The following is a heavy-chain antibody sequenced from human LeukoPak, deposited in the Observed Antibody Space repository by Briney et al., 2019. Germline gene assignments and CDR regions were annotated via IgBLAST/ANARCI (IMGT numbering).Heavy chain of an antibody. CDR2: ISAYNGNT. J-gene: IGHJ4*02. Sequence: GASVKVSCKASGYTFTSYGISWVRQAPGQGLEWMGWISAYNGNTNYAQKLQGRVTMTRDTSISTAYMELRRLRSDDTAVYYCARDFERPDYWGQGTLVTVSS. CDR1: GYTFTSYG. CDR3: ARDFERPDY. V-gene: IGHV1-18*01.